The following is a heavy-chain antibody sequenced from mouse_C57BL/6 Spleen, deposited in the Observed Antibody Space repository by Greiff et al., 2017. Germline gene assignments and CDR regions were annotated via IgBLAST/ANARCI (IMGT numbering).Heavy chain of an antibody. Sequence: VQLQQSGPGLVKPSQSLSLTCSVTGYSITSGYYWNWIRQFPGNKLEWMGYISYDGSNNYNPSLKNRISITRDTSKNQFFLKLNSVTTEDTATYYCARGEELGHWYFDVWGTGTTVTVSS. J-gene: IGHJ1*03. D-gene: IGHD4-1*01. CDR2: ISYDGSN. CDR1: GYSITSGYY. CDR3: ARGEELGHWYFDV. V-gene: IGHV3-6*01.